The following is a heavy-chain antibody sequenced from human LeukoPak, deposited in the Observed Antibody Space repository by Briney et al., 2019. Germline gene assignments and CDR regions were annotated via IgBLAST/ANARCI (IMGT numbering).Heavy chain of an antibody. CDR1: GFTFSSYS. J-gene: IGHJ4*02. V-gene: IGHV3-48*01. D-gene: IGHD2-2*01. CDR2: ISSSSSTI. Sequence: GGSLRLSRAASGFTFSSYSMNWVRQAPGKGLEWVSYISSSSSTIYYADSVKGRFTISRGNAKNSLYLQMNSLRAEDTAVYYCARRYCSSTSCYLSLDYWGQGTLVTVSS. CDR3: ARRYCSSTSCYLSLDY.